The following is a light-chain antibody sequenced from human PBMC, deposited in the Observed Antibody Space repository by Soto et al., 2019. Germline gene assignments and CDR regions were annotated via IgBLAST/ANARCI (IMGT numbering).Light chain of an antibody. Sequence: QSALTQPASVSGSPGQSITISCTGTSSDVGGYNYVSWYQQHPGKAPKLMIYDVSNRPSGVSTRFSGSKSGNTASLTISGLQAEDEADYYCSSYTSSSTLVFGTGTKLPS. J-gene: IGLJ1*01. CDR1: SSDVGGYNY. CDR2: DVS. V-gene: IGLV2-14*01. CDR3: SSYTSSSTLV.